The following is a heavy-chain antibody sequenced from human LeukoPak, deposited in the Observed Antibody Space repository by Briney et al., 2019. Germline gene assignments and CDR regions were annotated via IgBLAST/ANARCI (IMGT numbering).Heavy chain of an antibody. Sequence: PGGSLRLSCAASGFTFSSYSMNWVRQAPGKGLEWVSYISSSSSTIYYADSVKGRFTISRDNAKNSLYLQMNSLRAEDTAVYYCARGYAVAGISYWGQGTLVTVSS. V-gene: IGHV3-48*04. CDR3: ARGYAVAGISY. CDR2: ISSSSSTI. J-gene: IGHJ4*02. CDR1: GFTFSSYS. D-gene: IGHD6-19*01.